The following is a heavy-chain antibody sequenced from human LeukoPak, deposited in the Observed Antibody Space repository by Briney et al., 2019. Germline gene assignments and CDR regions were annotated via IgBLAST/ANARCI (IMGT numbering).Heavy chain of an antibody. CDR1: GFTFSSYG. CDR3: AKDSSGYSSGWYNY. J-gene: IGHJ4*02. D-gene: IGHD6-19*01. Sequence: GGSLRLSCAASGFTFSSYGMHWVRQAPGKGLKWVAVISYDGSNKYYADSVKGRFTIFRDNSKNTLYLQMNSLRAEDTAVYYCAKDSSGYSSGWYNYWGQGTLVTVSS. CDR2: ISYDGSNK. V-gene: IGHV3-30*18.